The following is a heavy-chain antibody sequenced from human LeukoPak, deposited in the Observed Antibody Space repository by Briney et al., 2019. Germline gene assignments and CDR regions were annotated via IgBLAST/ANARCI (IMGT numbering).Heavy chain of an antibody. CDR3: ARDQGGSNYYYYGMDV. CDR2: INPSGGST. CDR1: GYTFTGYY. V-gene: IGHV1-46*01. J-gene: IGHJ6*02. Sequence: ASVKVSCKASGYTFTGYYMHWVRQAPGQGLEWMGIINPSGGSTSYAQKFQGRVTMATDTSTSTAYMELRSLRSDDTAVYYCARDQGGSNYYYYGMDVWGQGTTVTVSS. D-gene: IGHD3-16*01.